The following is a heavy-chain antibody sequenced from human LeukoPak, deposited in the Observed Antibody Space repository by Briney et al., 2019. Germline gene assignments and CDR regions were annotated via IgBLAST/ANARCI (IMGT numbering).Heavy chain of an antibody. CDR3: ARESVAGTEDY. CDR2: IYYSGST. D-gene: IGHD6-19*01. J-gene: IGHJ4*02. CDR1: GGSISSYY. Sequence: PSETLSLTCTVSGGSISSYYWSWIRQPPGKGLEWIGYIYYSGSTNYNPSLKSRVTMSVDTSKNQFSLKLSSVTAADTAVYYCARESVAGTEDYWGQGTLVTVSS. V-gene: IGHV4-59*12.